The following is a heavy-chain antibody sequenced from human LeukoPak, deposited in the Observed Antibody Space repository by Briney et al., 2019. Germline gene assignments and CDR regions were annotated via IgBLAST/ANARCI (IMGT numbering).Heavy chain of an antibody. V-gene: IGHV4-4*02. Sequence: SDTLSLTCTVSLDSTTSNFWSWVRQPPAKGLEWIGEIHRSGSPNYNPSLQSRVTISIDGSRDQIVLELSSVTAADTAVYYCAREIRGGFNPGAYWGQGILVTVSS. CDR3: AREIRGGFNPGAY. CDR2: IHRSGSP. J-gene: IGHJ4*02. CDR1: LDSTTSNF. D-gene: IGHD1-26*01.